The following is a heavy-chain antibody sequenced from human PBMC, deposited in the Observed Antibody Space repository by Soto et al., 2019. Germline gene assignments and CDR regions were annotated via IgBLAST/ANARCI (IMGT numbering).Heavy chain of an antibody. D-gene: IGHD3-22*01. V-gene: IGHV3-23*01. Sequence: EVQLLESGGGLVQPGGSLSLSCASSAFTFNNYAMSWVRQAPGKGLEWVSGIGGSGRTTYYADSVKGRFTISRDNSNNTLFLQMNSLRAEDTAVYYCAKSRYSDSSGDFYDYWGQGTLVTVSS. CDR3: AKSRYSDSSGDFYDY. CDR2: IGGSGRTT. CDR1: AFTFNNYA. J-gene: IGHJ4*02.